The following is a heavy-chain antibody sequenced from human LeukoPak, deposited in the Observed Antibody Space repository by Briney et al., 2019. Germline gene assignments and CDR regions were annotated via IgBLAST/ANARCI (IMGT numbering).Heavy chain of an antibody. V-gene: IGHV3-48*03. CDR3: ARDPSQPYSSPYYFDY. CDR1: GFTLSSYE. J-gene: IGHJ4*02. D-gene: IGHD6-19*01. CDR2: ISSSGSTI. Sequence: RGSLRLSCAASGFTLSSYEMNWVRQAPGKGLEWVSYISSSGSTIYYADSVKGRFTISRDNAKNSLYLQMNSLRAEDTAVYYCARDPSQPYSSPYYFDYWGQGTLVTVSS.